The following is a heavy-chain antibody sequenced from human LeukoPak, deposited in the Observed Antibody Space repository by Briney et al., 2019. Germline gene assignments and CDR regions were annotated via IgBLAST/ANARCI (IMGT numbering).Heavy chain of an antibody. CDR2: INSDGSST. Sequence: GGSLRLSCVASGFTFSSNWMHWVRQAPGKGLVWVSRINSDGSSTAYADSVKGRFTISRDNAKNTLYLQMNSLRAEDTAVYYCAGVLVGANHKYYWGQGTLVTVSS. J-gene: IGHJ4*02. CDR3: AGVLVGANHKYY. D-gene: IGHD4/OR15-4a*01. V-gene: IGHV3-74*01. CDR1: GFTFSSNW.